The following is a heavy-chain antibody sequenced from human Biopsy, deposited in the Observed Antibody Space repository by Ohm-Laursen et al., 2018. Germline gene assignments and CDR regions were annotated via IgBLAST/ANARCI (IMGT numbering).Heavy chain of an antibody. D-gene: IGHD2/OR15-2a*01. J-gene: IGHJ4*02. CDR2: IDSSAAST. V-gene: IGHV3-23*01. CDR1: GFTFKNYA. Sequence: SLRLSCAASGFTFKNYAMNWVRQAPGKGLDWVSSIDSSAASTFYADSVRGRFTISRDNSKNTLFLQMNSLRAADTAIYYCASAVNRRFDYWGPGTLVIVSS. CDR3: ASAVNRRFDY.